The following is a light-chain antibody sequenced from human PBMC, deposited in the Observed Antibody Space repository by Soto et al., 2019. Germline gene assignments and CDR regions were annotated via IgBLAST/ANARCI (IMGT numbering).Light chain of an antibody. J-gene: IGLJ1*01. Sequence: QSVLTQPPSASGTPRQGVTISCSGSSSNIGSTTVSWYRQLPGTAPKLLIYSNDLRPSGVPDRVSGSKSGTSASLAISGLQSEDEADYYCAAWDDTLNVHVFGTGTKLTVL. CDR2: SND. V-gene: IGLV1-44*01. CDR1: SSNIGSTT. CDR3: AAWDDTLNVHV.